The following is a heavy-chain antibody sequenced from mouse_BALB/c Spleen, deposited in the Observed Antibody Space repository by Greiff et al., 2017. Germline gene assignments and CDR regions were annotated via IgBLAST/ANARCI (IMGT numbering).Heavy chain of an antibody. CDR3: ARPYYRYDPAWFAY. D-gene: IGHD2-14*01. J-gene: IGHJ3*01. Sequence: DVKLVESGGGLVKPGGSLKLSCAASGFTFSDYYMYWVRQTPEKRLEWVATISDGGSYTYYPDSVKGRFTISRDNAKNNLYLQMSSLKSEDTAMYYCARPYYRYDPAWFAYWGQGTLVTVSA. V-gene: IGHV5-4*02. CDR2: ISDGGSYT. CDR1: GFTFSDYY.